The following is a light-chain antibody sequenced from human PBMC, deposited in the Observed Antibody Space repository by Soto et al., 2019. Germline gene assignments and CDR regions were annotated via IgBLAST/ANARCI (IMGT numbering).Light chain of an antibody. V-gene: IGKV1-39*01. J-gene: IGKJ4*01. CDR2: AAS. Sequence: DVQMTQSPSSLSASVGARVTITCRASQSISGYLNWYQQKPGKPPELLIYAASSVYSGVPSRFSGGASGTDFTLTINTLQPEDFATYYCQHSSSMPLTFGGGTKVEIK. CDR3: QHSSSMPLT. CDR1: QSISGY.